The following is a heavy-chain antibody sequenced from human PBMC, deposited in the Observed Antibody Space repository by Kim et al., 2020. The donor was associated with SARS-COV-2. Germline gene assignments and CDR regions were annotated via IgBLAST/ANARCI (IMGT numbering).Heavy chain of an antibody. J-gene: IGHJ5*02. Sequence: SETLSLTCAVSGGSISSSNWWGWVRQPPGKGLEWIGEIYHSGSTNYNPSLKSRVTISVDKSKNQFSLKLSSVTAADTAVYYCARVVHIVVVPGYNWFDPWGQGTLVTVSS. CDR1: GGSISSSNW. V-gene: IGHV4-4*02. CDR3: ARVVHIVVVPGYNWFDP. D-gene: IGHD2-2*01. CDR2: IYHSGST.